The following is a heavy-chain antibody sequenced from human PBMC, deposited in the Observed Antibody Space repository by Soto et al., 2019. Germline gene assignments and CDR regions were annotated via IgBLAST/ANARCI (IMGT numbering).Heavy chain of an antibody. V-gene: IGHV3-30*18. Sequence: QVQLVESGGGVVQPGRSLRLSCAASGFTFSSYGMHWVRQAPGKGLEWVAVISYDGSNKYYADSVKGRFTISRDNSKTSPYLQMNSLRAEDTAVYYCAKDLPKWELPQYYFDYWGQGILVTVSS. J-gene: IGHJ4*02. D-gene: IGHD1-26*01. CDR3: AKDLPKWELPQYYFDY. CDR2: ISYDGSNK. CDR1: GFTFSSYG.